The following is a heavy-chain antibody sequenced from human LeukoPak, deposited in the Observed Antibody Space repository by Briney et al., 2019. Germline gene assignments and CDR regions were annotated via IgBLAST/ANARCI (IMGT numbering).Heavy chain of an antibody. CDR3: AKDLWTKQNAPGYFDY. J-gene: IGHJ4*02. CDR2: IRYDGSKQ. D-gene: IGHD1-1*01. CDR1: AFTFTSYG. Sequence: PGGSLRLTCAVSAFTFTSYGMHWDRQAPGKGLEWVAFIRYDGSKQYYIDSVKGRFTVSRDNSKNTLYLQMNNLRAEDTAVYYCAKDLWTKQNAPGYFDYWGQGTLVTVSS. V-gene: IGHV3-30*02.